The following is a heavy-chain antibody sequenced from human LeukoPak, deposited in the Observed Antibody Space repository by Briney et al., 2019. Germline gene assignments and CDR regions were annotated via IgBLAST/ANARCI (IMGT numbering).Heavy chain of an antibody. CDR3: ARWALYYNYYMDV. D-gene: IGHD3-10*01. J-gene: IGHJ6*03. CDR1: GFSFSTYW. V-gene: IGHV3-7*01. Sequence: GGSLRLSCAASGFSFSTYWMSWARQAPGKGLEWVANVKQDGSEKYYVDSVKGRFTISRDNAKNSLFLQMNSLRAEDTAVYYCARWALYYNYYMDVWGKGTTVTVSS. CDR2: VKQDGSEK.